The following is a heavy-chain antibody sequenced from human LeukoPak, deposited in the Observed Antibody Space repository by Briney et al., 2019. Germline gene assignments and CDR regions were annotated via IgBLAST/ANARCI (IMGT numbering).Heavy chain of an antibody. CDR1: GYTFTSYY. CDR2: INPNSGGT. J-gene: IGHJ5*02. Sequence: ASVKVSCKASGYTFTSYYMHWVRQAPGQGLEWMGWINPNSGGTNYAQKFQGRVTMTRDTSISTAYMELSRLRSDDTAVYYCARGGYCSSTSCLSFDPWGQGTLVTVSS. V-gene: IGHV1-2*02. D-gene: IGHD2-2*03. CDR3: ARGGYCSSTSCLSFDP.